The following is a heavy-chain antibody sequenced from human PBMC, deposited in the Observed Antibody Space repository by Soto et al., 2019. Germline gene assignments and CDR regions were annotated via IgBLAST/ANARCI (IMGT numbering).Heavy chain of an antibody. Sequence: PTSGSPTQSLTLDFTFSGFSLTTAGAGVDWGRQPPGKALEWLALIYWNDDTRYSPSLKSRLTITKDTSKNQVVLTMTNMDPVDTATYYCAHRGYGNYPRDNWFDPWGQGTLVTVSS. J-gene: IGHJ5*02. CDR1: GFSLTTAGAG. D-gene: IGHD4-17*01. V-gene: IGHV2-5*01. CDR3: AHRGYGNYPRDNWFDP. CDR2: IYWNDDT.